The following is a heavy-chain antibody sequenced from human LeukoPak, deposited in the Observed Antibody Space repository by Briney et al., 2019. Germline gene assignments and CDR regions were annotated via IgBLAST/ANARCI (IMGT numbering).Heavy chain of an antibody. CDR1: GFTFSDYS. CDR3: AKDSEGKGGYYDPFDY. V-gene: IGHV3-48*02. CDR2: ISGSSNTI. D-gene: IGHD3-22*01. Sequence: GGSLRLSCAASGFTFSDYSMNWVRQAPGKGLEWISYISGSSNTIYHADSVRGRFTTSRDNAKNSLFLQMNSLRDEDTAVYYCAKDSEGKGGYYDPFDYWGQGTLVTVSS. J-gene: IGHJ4*02.